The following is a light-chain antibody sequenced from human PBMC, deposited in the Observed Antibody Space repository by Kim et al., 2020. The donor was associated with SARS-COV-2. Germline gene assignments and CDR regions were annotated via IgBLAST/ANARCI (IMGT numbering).Light chain of an antibody. CDR3: QVWDSSSDHRA. CDR1: DSGSKS. Sequence: GKTVTRTCGGSDSGSKSVHWYRQRPGQAPVLVVYDDSDRHSGIPERFSGSNSGNTATLTISRVEAGDEADYFCQVWDSSSDHRAFGGGTQLTVL. J-gene: IGLJ7*01. CDR2: DDS. V-gene: IGLV3-21*03.